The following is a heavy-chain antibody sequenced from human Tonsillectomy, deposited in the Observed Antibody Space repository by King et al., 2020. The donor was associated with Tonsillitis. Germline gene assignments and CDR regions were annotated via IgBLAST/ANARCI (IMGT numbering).Heavy chain of an antibody. J-gene: IGHJ5*02. D-gene: IGHD3-10*01. CDR2: INPSGGST. CDR3: ARGFYGSVSYYKTRGFDP. CDR1: GYTFTSYY. V-gene: IGHV1-46*01. Sequence: VQLVESGAEVKKPGASVKVSCKASGYTFTSYYMHWVRQAPGQGLEWMGIINPSGGSTSYAQKFQGRVTMTRDTSTSTVYMDLSSLRSEDTAVYYCARGFYGSVSYYKTRGFDPWGQGTLVTVSS.